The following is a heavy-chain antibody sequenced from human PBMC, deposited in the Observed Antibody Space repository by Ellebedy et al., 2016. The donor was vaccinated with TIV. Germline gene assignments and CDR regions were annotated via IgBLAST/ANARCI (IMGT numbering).Heavy chain of an antibody. D-gene: IGHD3-10*01. V-gene: IGHV1-2*02. Sequence: AASVKVSCKASGYTFTVYYMQWVRQAPGQGPEWMGWINPNSCDTKYAQKFQGRVTMTRDTSITTAYMELSRLRSDATAMYYCPRSRHYYGSGSYYEWTDYWGRGTLVTVSS. CDR2: INPNSCDT. J-gene: IGHJ4*02. CDR3: PRSRHYYGSGSYYEWTDY. CDR1: GYTFTVYY.